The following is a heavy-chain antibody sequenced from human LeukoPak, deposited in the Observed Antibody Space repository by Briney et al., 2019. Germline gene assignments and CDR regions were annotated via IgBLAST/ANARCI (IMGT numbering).Heavy chain of an antibody. V-gene: IGHV4-61*01. D-gene: IGHD5-18*01. CDR3: ARLTGRGYSYGYLNY. CDR1: GGSISSGSYY. Sequence: SETLSLTCTVSGGSISSGSYYWSWIRQPPGKGLEWIGYIYYSGSTNYNPSLKSRVTISVDTSKNQFSLKLSSVTAADTAVYYCARLTGRGYSYGYLNYWGQGTLVTVSS. J-gene: IGHJ4*02. CDR2: IYYSGST.